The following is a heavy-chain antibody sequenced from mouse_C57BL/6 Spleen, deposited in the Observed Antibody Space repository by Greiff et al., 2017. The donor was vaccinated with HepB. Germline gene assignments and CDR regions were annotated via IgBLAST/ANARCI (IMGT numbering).Heavy chain of an antibody. CDR3: IYYGNYYWYFDV. J-gene: IGHJ1*03. Sequence: VQLQQSGPELVKPGASVKISCKASGYTFTDYYMNWVKQSHGKSLEWIGDINPNNGGTSYNQKFKGKATLTVDKSSSTAYMELRSLTSEDSAVYYCIYYGNYYWYFDVWGTGTTVTVSS. CDR2: INPNNGGT. D-gene: IGHD2-1*01. CDR1: GYTFTDYY. V-gene: IGHV1-26*01.